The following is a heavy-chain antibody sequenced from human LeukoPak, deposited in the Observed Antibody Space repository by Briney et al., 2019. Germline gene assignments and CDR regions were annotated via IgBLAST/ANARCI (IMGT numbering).Heavy chain of an antibody. V-gene: IGHV3-21*01. CDR2: ISTSSSYI. Sequence: GGSLRLSCAASGFTFSGYTMNWVRQAPGKGLEWVSSISTSSSYIYYADSVKGRFTISRDNAKNSLYLQMNSLRAEDTAVYYCARDYLSGLDYWGRGTLVTVSS. J-gene: IGHJ4*02. CDR3: ARDYLSGLDY. D-gene: IGHD3-16*02. CDR1: GFTFSGYT.